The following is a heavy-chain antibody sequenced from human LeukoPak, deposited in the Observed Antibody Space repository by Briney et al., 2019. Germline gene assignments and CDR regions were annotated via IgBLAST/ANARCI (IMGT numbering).Heavy chain of an antibody. Sequence: GGSLRLSCAASGFTFDDYAMHWVRQAPGKGLEWVSLISWDGGSTYYAGSVKGRFTNSRDNSKNSLYLQMNSLRAEDTALYYCAKDTGDGYNSASDAFDIWGQGTMVTVSS. CDR1: GFTFDDYA. J-gene: IGHJ3*02. V-gene: IGHV3-43D*03. CDR2: ISWDGGST. CDR3: AKDTGDGYNSASDAFDI. D-gene: IGHD5-24*01.